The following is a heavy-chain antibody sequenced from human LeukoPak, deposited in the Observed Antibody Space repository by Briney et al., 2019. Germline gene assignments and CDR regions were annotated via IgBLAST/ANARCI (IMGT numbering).Heavy chain of an antibody. V-gene: IGHV3-21*01. D-gene: IGHD3-10*01. CDR1: GFTFSSYS. CDR2: ISSSSSYI. Sequence: GGSLRLSCAASGFTFSSYSMNWVRQAPGKGLEWVSSISSSSSYIYYADSVKGRFTISRDNAKNSLYMQMNSLRAEDTAVYYCARVGVHMVGRRNAFDIWGQGTMVTVSS. J-gene: IGHJ3*02. CDR3: ARVGVHMVGRRNAFDI.